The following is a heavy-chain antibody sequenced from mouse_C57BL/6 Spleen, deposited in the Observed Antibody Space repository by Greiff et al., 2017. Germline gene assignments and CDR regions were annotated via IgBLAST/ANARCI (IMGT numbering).Heavy chain of an antibody. CDR2: IHPNSGST. D-gene: IGHD2-3*01. J-gene: IGHJ3*01. CDR1: GYTFTSYW. CDR3: ARYFDGYYPFAY. Sequence: QVQLQQPGAELVKPGASVKLSCKDSGYTFTSYWMHWVKQRPGQGLEWIGMIHPNSGSTNYNEKFKSKATLTVDKSSSTAYMQLSSLTSEDSAVYYCARYFDGYYPFAYWGQGTLVTVSA. V-gene: IGHV1-64*01.